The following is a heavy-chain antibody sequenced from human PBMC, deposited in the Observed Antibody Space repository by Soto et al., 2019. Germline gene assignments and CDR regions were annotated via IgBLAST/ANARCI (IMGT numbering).Heavy chain of an antibody. D-gene: IGHD1-1*01. CDR1: GYTFTRYA. J-gene: IGHJ6*02. V-gene: IGHV1-3*01. CDR2: INAGNGNT. CDR3: ARDGERDTGLNFYYYLHGMDA. Sequence: ASVKVSCKASGYTFTRYAMHWVRQAPGQRLEWMGWINAGNGNTKYSQKFQGRVTITRDTSASTAYMEVSSLRSEDTAVYYCARDGERDTGLNFYYYLHGMDAWGQGTRVTVSS.